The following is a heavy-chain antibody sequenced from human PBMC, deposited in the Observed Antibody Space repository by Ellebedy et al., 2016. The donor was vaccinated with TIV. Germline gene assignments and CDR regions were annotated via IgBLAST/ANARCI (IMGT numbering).Heavy chain of an antibody. CDR1: GFTLSNYA. V-gene: IGHV3-66*01. CDR2: IYSGGST. J-gene: IGHJ4*02. D-gene: IGHD6-19*01. CDR3: ARIISSGAY. Sequence: PGGSLRLSCAASGFTLSNYALNWVRQAPGKGLEWVSVIYSGGSTYYADSVKGRFTISRDNAKNTLYLQMNSLGDEDTAVYYCARIISSGAYWGQGTLVTVSS.